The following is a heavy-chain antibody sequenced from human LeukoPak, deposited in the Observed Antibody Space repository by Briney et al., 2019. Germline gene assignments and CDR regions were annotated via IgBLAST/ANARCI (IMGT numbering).Heavy chain of an antibody. CDR3: AREITMIVVVGFDY. Sequence: EGSLRLSCAASGFTFSSYAMHWVRQAPGKGLEWVAVISYDGSNKYYADSVKGRFTISRDNSKNTLYLQMNSLRAEDTAVYYCAREITMIVVVGFDYWGQGTLVTVSS. CDR2: ISYDGSNK. D-gene: IGHD3-22*01. V-gene: IGHV3-30-3*01. J-gene: IGHJ4*02. CDR1: GFTFSSYA.